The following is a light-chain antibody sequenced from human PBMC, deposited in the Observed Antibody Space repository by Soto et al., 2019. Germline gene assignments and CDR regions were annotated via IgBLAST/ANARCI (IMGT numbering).Light chain of an antibody. J-gene: IGKJ1*01. V-gene: IGKV3-15*01. CDR1: QSISSS. Sequence: EIVMTQSPATLSVSPGERATLSCRASQSISSSLAWYQHKPGQAPRLLIYGASTRATGISARFSGSGSGTEFTLTISNLQSEDVAVYYCQQYYRWRTFGQGTKVEF. CDR3: QQYYRWRT. CDR2: GAS.